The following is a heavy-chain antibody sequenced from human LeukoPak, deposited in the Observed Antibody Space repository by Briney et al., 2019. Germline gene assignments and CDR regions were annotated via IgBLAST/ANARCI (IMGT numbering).Heavy chain of an antibody. V-gene: IGHV3-23*01. CDR2: ISGSGSGGST. J-gene: IGHJ5*02. CDR1: GFTFNTYA. D-gene: IGHD2-8*01. CDR3: AKDSNGARFDP. Sequence: GGSLRLSCAASGFTFNTYAMSWVRQAPGKGLEWVSAISGSGSGGSTYYADSVKGRFTISRDKSKNTLYLQMNSLRAEDTAVYYCAKDSNGARFDPWGQGTLVTVSS.